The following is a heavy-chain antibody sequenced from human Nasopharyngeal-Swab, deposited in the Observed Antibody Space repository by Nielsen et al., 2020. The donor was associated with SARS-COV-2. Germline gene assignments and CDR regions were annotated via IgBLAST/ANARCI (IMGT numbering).Heavy chain of an antibody. J-gene: IGHJ4*02. D-gene: IGHD2-2*01. CDR1: GFTFSNTW. CDR2: ITSGGRTQ. V-gene: IGHV3-30*18. CDR3: AKESSTYYYDN. Sequence: GESLKISCAASGFTFSNTWMSWVRQAPGKGLEWVGIITSGGRTQVYADSVEGRFTISRDDPENTLYLQMNSLRPEDTAVYYCAKESSTYYYDNWGQGTLVTVSS.